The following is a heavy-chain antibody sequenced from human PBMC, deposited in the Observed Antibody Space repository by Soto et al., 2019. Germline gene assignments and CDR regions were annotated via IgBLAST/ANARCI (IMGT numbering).Heavy chain of an antibody. CDR1: GGTFSSYA. CDR2: IIPIFGTA. Sequence: SVKVSCKASGGTFSSYAITWVRQAPGQGLEWMGGIIPIFGTANYAQKFQGRVTITADESTSTAYMELSSLRSEDTAVYYCARVPIAAAGSSPDYWGQGTLVTVSS. CDR3: ARVPIAAAGSSPDY. D-gene: IGHD6-13*01. V-gene: IGHV1-69*13. J-gene: IGHJ4*02.